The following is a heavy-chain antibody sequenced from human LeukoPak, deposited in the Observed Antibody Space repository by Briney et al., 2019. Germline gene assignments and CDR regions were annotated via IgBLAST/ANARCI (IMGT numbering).Heavy chain of an antibody. D-gene: IGHD3-10*01. Sequence: SQTLSLTCTVSGGSISSGDYYWSWIRQPPGKGLEWIGYIYYSGSTYYNPSLKSRVTISQDTSNNQFSLKLSSVTAADTAVYYCARHYPYYYYTDVWGKGTTVTVSS. CDR3: ARHYPYYYYTDV. V-gene: IGHV4-30-4*08. CDR1: GGSISSGDYY. J-gene: IGHJ6*03. CDR2: IYYSGST.